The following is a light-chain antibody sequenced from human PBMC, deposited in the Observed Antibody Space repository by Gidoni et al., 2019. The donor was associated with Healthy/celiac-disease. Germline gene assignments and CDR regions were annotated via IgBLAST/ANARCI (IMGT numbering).Light chain of an antibody. V-gene: IGKV3-20*01. J-gene: IGKJ1*01. CDR2: GAS. Sequence: EIVLTQSPGTLSLSPGERATLSCRASQSVIRSYLTWYQQKPGQAPRLHLYGASSRATGLPDRFSGSGSGTDFTLSISRLDPEDFSVYYFQQYGSSPRTFGQGTKVEIK. CDR3: QQYGSSPRT. CDR1: QSVIRSY.